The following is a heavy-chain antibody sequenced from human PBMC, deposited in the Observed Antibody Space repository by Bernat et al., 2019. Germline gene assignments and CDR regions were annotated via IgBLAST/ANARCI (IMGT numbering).Heavy chain of an antibody. D-gene: IGHD3-3*01. CDR3: ARVADFWSGYYFPFFDY. V-gene: IGHV3-23*04. Sequence: EVQLAESGGDLVQPGGSLRLSCAASGFTFSRYAMSWVRQSPGKGLDWVSAISGSGGTIYYADSVQGRFTISRDNSKNQLYLQMNGLRAEDTGVYYCARVADFWSGYYFPFFDYWGQGTLVTVSS. CDR1: GFTFSRYA. J-gene: IGHJ4*02. CDR2: ISGSGGTI.